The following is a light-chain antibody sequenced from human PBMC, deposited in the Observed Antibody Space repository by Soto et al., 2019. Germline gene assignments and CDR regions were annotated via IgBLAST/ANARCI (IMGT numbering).Light chain of an antibody. Sequence: SYELTQPPSVSVSPGQTASITCSGNFLGDKYASWYQQRPGQSPVLVIHQDNKRPSGIPERFSGSNSGNRATLTISGTQAMDEADYYCQAWDSSTAANVFGTGTKVTVL. CDR2: QDN. CDR1: FLGDKY. CDR3: QAWDSSTAANV. J-gene: IGLJ1*01. V-gene: IGLV3-1*01.